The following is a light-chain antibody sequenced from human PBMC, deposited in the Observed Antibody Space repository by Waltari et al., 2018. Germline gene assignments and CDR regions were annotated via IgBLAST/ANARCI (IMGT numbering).Light chain of an antibody. V-gene: IGLV4-69*01. Sequence: QLVMTKSPSASASLGASVKLTCTLSSGHSSYAIAWHQQQPEKGPRYLMKLNSDGSHSKGDGIPDRFSGSSAGAERYLTITSLQSGDEADYYCQTWGTGIVVFGGGTKLTVL. CDR1: SGHSSYA. CDR2: LNSDGSH. CDR3: QTWGTGIVV. J-gene: IGLJ2*01.